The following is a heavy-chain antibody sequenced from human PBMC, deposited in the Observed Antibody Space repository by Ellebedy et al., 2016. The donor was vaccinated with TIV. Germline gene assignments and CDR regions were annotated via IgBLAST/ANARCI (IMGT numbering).Heavy chain of an antibody. CDR3: AREYYSGYFSDY. V-gene: IGHV3-21*01. CDR1: GFTFTSYS. CDR2: IRSSSNYI. Sequence: PGGSLRLSCAASGFTFTSYSMNWVRQAPGKGLEWVSSIRSSSNYIYYADSVKGRFTISRDNAKKSLYLQMNSLRADDTAVYYCAREYYSGYFSDYWGQGTLVTVSS. J-gene: IGHJ4*02. D-gene: IGHD3-22*01.